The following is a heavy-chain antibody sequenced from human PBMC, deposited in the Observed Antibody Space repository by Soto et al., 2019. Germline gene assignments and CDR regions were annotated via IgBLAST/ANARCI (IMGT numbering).Heavy chain of an antibody. CDR3: ARGGYRSGGSCYSTDHYYGMDV. CDR1: GYSFTSYG. CDR2: ISAYNGNT. D-gene: IGHD2-15*01. J-gene: IGHJ6*02. V-gene: IGHV1-18*01. Sequence: QVQLVQSGAEVKKPGASVKVSCKASGYSFTSYGISWVRQAPGQGLEWMGWISAYNGNTKNAQKLQGRVTMTTDTSTSTAYRELRSLRSDATAVYYCARGGYRSGGSCYSTDHYYGMDVWGQGTTVTVSS.